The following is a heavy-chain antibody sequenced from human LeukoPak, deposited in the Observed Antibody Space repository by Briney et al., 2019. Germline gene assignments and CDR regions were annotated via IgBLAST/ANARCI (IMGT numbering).Heavy chain of an antibody. J-gene: IGHJ4*02. CDR2: ISGSGGST. CDR3: AKDFSKLLWFGEFP. D-gene: IGHD3-10*01. V-gene: IGHV3-23*01. Sequence: PGGSLRLSCAASGFTFSSYAMSWVRQAPGKGLGWVSAISGSGGSTYYADSVKGRFTISRDNSKNTLYLQMNSLRAEDTAVYYCAKDFSKLLWFGEFPGGQGTLVTVSS. CDR1: GFTFSSYA.